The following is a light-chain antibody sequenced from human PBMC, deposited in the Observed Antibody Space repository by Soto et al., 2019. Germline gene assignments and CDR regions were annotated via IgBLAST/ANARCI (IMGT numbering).Light chain of an antibody. CDR1: QNINIF. J-gene: IGKJ1*01. Sequence: DIQMTQSPSSLSAFVGDRVTITCRASQNINIFLNWYQQKAGNAPKLLIYAASSLQSGVPSRFSGSGSGTDFTLTISSLQFEDCATYYCQQSYTKLWTFGAGTKVEMK. V-gene: IGKV1-39*01. CDR2: AAS. CDR3: QQSYTKLWT.